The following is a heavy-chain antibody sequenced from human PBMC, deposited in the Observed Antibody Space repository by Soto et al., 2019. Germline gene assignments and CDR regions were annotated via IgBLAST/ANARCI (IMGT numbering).Heavy chain of an antibody. D-gene: IGHD6-19*01. CDR2: VYHTGTT. CDR1: GDSVSSPYY. CDR3: ARSAGWYAVHS. Sequence: QVHLQESGPGLVKTSGTLSLTCAVSGDSVSSPYYWCCVRQPPGKGLEWIGEVYHTGTTSYNPSLRSRVTISRDKSNNQFSLDLTSVTDADTAVYYCARSAGWYAVHSWGPGTLVIVSS. V-gene: IGHV4-4*02. J-gene: IGHJ4*02.